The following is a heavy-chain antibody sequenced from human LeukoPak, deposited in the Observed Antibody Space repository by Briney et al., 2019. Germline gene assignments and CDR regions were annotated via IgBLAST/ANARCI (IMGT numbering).Heavy chain of an antibody. CDR3: ARFGPLWTWGIRADGMDV. Sequence: PSETLSLTCTVSGGSISSYYWSWIRQPAGKGLEWIGRIYTSGSTTYNPSLKSRVTMSVDTSKNQLYLKLSSVSAADTAVYYCARFGPLWTWGIRADGMDVWGQGTTVTVSS. J-gene: IGHJ6*02. CDR1: GGSISSYY. V-gene: IGHV4-4*07. D-gene: IGHD3-16*01. CDR2: IYTSGST.